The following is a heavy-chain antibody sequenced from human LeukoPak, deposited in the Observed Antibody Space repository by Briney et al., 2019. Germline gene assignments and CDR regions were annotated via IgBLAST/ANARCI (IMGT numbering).Heavy chain of an antibody. V-gene: IGHV5-51*01. D-gene: IGHD3-3*01. CDR3: ARPSRITIFGVVTTPDAFDI. J-gene: IGHJ3*02. Sequence: GESLKISCKGSGYSFTSYWIGWVRQMPGKGLEWMGIIYPGDSDTRYSPSFQGQVAISADKSISTAYLQWSSLKASDTAMYYCARPSRITIFGVVTTPDAFDIWGQGTMVTVS. CDR2: IYPGDSDT. CDR1: GYSFTSYW.